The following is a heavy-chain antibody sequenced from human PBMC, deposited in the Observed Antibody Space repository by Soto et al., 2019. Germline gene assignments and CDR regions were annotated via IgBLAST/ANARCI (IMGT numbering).Heavy chain of an antibody. CDR2: SNPGGGSA. CDR1: GYTFTSYY. D-gene: IGHD6-13*01. J-gene: IGHJ6*02. CDR3: ARDRGRAAAGEYYYYGMDV. V-gene: IGHV1-46*01. Sequence: ASVTVSCKASGYTFTSYYVHWVRQAPGQGLEWMGMSNPGGGSADYTQNFQDRLTVTRDASTKTAYMELSSLRLDDTAVYFWARDRGRAAAGEYYYYGMDVWGQGTTVTVSS.